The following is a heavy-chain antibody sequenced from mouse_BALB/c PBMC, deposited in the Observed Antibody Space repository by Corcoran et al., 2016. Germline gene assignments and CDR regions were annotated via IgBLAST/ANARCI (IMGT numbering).Heavy chain of an antibody. Sequence: EVQLQQSGPELVKPGASVKMSCKASGYTFTSYVMHWVKQKPGQGLEWIGYINPYNDGTKYNEKFKGKATLTSDKSSSTAYMELSSLTSEDSAVYYCASGGIYDGYYAFAYWGQGTLVTVSA. V-gene: IGHV1S136*01. CDR1: GYTFTSYV. D-gene: IGHD2-3*01. CDR3: ASGGIYDGYYAFAY. CDR2: INPYNDGT. J-gene: IGHJ3*01.